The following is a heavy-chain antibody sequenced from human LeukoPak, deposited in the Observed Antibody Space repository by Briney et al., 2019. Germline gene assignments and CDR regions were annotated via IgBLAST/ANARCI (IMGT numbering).Heavy chain of an antibody. D-gene: IGHD3-16*01. CDR1: GYTFTGYY. V-gene: IGHV1-2*02. CDR3: ARDGHRRFHHDKGAYRFDN. CDR2: INPSSGGT. J-gene: IGHJ4*02. Sequence: GASVKVSCKASGYTFTGYYMHWVRQAPGQGLEWMGWINPSSGGTNYAQKFQGRVTMTRDTSISTAYMELSRLTSDDTAVYYCARDGHRRFHHDKGAYRFDNWGQGTLVTVSS.